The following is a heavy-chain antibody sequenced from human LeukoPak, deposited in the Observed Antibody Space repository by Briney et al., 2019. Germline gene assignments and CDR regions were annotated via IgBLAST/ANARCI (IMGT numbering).Heavy chain of an antibody. Sequence: PGGSLRLSCAASGFTFSSYGMHWVRQAPGKGLEWVAVIWYDGSNKYYADSVKGRFTISRDNSKNTLYLQMNSLRSEDTAVYYCARDLGDFWSGRTHYYYMDVWGKGTTVTVSS. V-gene: IGHV3-33*01. CDR2: IWYDGSNK. D-gene: IGHD3-3*01. CDR3: ARDLGDFWSGRTHYYYMDV. J-gene: IGHJ6*03. CDR1: GFTFSSYG.